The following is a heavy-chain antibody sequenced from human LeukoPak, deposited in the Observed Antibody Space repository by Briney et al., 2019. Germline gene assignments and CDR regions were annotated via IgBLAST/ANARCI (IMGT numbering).Heavy chain of an antibody. CDR1: GFTFSNDW. D-gene: IGHD1-26*01. Sequence: PGGSLRLSCAASGFTFSNDWIHWVRQAPGKGLVWVSRINTDGSTTTYADSVKGRFTISRDNAKNTLYLQMNSLRVEDTAVYYCARARGGSCPYCGQGTLVTVSS. CDR3: ARARGGSCPY. CDR2: INTDGSTT. V-gene: IGHV3-74*01. J-gene: IGHJ4*02.